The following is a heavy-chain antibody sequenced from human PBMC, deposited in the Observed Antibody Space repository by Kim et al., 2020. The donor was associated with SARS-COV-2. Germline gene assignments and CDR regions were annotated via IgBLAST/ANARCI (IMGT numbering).Heavy chain of an antibody. J-gene: IGHJ3*02. V-gene: IGHV4-59*13. CDR1: GGSISSYY. Sequence: SETLSLTCTVSGGSISSYYWSWIRQPPGKGLEWIGYIYYSGSTNYNPSLKSRVTISVDTSKNQFSLKLSSVTAADTAVYYCARAGVVMRAFDIWGQGTMVTVSS. CDR3: ARAGVVMRAFDI. CDR2: IYYSGST. D-gene: IGHD3-22*01.